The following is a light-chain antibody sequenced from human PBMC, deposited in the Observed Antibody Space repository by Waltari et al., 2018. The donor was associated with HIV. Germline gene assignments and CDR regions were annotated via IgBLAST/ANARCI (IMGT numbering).Light chain of an antibody. CDR1: QIISTY. CDR2: AAS. V-gene: IGKV1-39*01. CDR3: QQSYTIPFT. J-gene: IGKJ4*01. Sequence: DTQMTQSPFSLSASVGDRVTISCRASQIISTYLNWYQQKPGKAPILLIYAASSLQSGVPSRFSGSGSGTDFTLTITSLQPEDFATYYCQQSYTIPFTFGGGTKVEIK.